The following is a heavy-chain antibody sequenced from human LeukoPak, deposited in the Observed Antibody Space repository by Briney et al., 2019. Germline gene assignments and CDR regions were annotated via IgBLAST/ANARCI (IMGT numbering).Heavy chain of an antibody. J-gene: IGHJ4*02. CDR1: GFTFSNYA. Sequence: PGGSLRLSCAASGFTFSNYAMSWVRQAPGKGLEWVSAISGSGGNTYYADSVKGRFTISRDNSKNTLFLQMNSLRAEDTAVYYCAKEAQGCSITSCYFGSWGQGTLVTVSS. CDR2: ISGSGGNT. V-gene: IGHV3-23*01. CDR3: AKEAQGCSITSCYFGS. D-gene: IGHD2-2*01.